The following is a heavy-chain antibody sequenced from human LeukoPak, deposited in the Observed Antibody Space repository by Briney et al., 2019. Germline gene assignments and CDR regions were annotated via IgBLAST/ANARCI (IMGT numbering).Heavy chain of an antibody. D-gene: IGHD2-2*01. V-gene: IGHV3-48*04. J-gene: IGHJ4*02. Sequence: GGSLRLSCAASGFTFSSYSMNWVRQAPGKGLEWVSYISSSSSTKYYADSVKGRFTISRDNVQNSLYLQMNSLRAEDTAVYYCARWVCSSTSCYYFDYWGQGTLVIVSS. CDR3: ARWVCSSTSCYYFDY. CDR2: ISSSSSTK. CDR1: GFTFSSYS.